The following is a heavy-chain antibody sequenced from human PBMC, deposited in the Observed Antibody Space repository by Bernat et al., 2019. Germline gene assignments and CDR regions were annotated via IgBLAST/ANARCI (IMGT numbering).Heavy chain of an antibody. CDR3: ARDRYDRGPLFY. Sequence: QVQLQESGPGLVKPSGTLSLTCAVSGGSISSSNWWSWVRPPPGKGLEWIGEIYHSGSTNYNPSLKSRVTISVDTSKNQFALKLSSVTAADTAVYYCARDRYDRGPLFYWGQGTLVTVSS. D-gene: IGHD3-22*01. V-gene: IGHV4-4*02. J-gene: IGHJ4*02. CDR1: GGSISSSNW. CDR2: IYHSGST.